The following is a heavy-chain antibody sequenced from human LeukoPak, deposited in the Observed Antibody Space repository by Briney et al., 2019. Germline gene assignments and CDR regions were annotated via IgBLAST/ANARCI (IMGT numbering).Heavy chain of an antibody. CDR1: GGSISSYY. CDR3: ARDNPHSYGYVFDY. D-gene: IGHD5-18*01. J-gene: IGHJ4*02. V-gene: IGHV4-4*07. CDR2: IYTSGST. Sequence: SETLSLTCTVSGGSISSYYWSWIRQPAGKGLEWIGRIYTSGSTNYNPSLKSRVTMSVDTSKNQFSLKLSSVTAADTAVYYCARDNPHSYGYVFDYWDQGTLVTVSS.